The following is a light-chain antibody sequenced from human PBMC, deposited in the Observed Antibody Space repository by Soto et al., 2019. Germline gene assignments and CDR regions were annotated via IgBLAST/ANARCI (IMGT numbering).Light chain of an antibody. J-gene: IGKJ1*01. Sequence: DIQMTQSPSSLSASVGDRVTITCRASQGISNYLAWYQQKPGKVPKLLIYAASTLQSGVPSRFSGSASATDFTLPISSLQPEDVATYYCQNYNSAPRTFGQGTKVEIK. CDR2: AAS. CDR3: QNYNSAPRT. V-gene: IGKV1-27*01. CDR1: QGISNY.